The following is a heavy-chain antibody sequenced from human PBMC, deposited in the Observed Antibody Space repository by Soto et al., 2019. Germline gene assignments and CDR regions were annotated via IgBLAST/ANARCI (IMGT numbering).Heavy chain of an antibody. D-gene: IGHD1-26*01. J-gene: IGHJ5*02. CDR2: IYHSGST. CDR1: GYCISSGYY. CDR3: ARNSVDGSYNWFDP. V-gene: IGHV4-38-2*01. Sequence: PXATLSLTCAVSGYCISSGYYWCWIRQPPGKGLEWIGSIYHSGSTYYNPSLKSRVTISVDTSKNQFSLKLSSVTAADTAVYYCARNSVDGSYNWFDPWGQGTLVTVSS.